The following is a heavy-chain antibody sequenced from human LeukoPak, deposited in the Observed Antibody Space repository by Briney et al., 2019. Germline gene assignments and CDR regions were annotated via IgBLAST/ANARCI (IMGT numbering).Heavy chain of an antibody. CDR1: GGSISSYY. CDR3: AREGDVDTADY. Sequence: SETLSLTCTVSGGSISSYYWSWIRQPPGKGLEWIGYIYYSGSTNYNPSLKSRVTISVDTSKNQFSLKLSSVTAADTAVYYCAREGDVDTADYWGQGTLVTVSS. V-gene: IGHV4-59*12. CDR2: IYYSGST. D-gene: IGHD5-18*01. J-gene: IGHJ4*02.